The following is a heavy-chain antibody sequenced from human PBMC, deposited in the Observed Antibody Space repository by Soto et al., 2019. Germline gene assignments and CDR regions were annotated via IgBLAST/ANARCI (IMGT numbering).Heavy chain of an antibody. J-gene: IGHJ6*02. D-gene: IGHD3-10*01. CDR3: ARDQGDYGSGSYYTLEWYYYYGMDV. CDR1: GFTFSSYS. Sequence: GGSLRLSCAASGFTFSSYSMNGGRQAPGKGLEWVSSISSSSSYIYYADSVKGRFTISRDNAKNSLYLQMNSLRAEDTAVYYCARDQGDYGSGSYYTLEWYYYYGMDVWGQGTTVTVSS. CDR2: ISSSSSYI. V-gene: IGHV3-21*01.